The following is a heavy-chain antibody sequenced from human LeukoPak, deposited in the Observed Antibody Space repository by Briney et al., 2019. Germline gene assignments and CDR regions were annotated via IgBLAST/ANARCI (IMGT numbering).Heavy chain of an antibody. V-gene: IGHV4-38-2*02. CDR3: ARNGDYVDY. D-gene: IGHD4-17*01. CDR2: IYHSGST. J-gene: IGHJ4*02. Sequence: SETLSLTCTVSGYSISSGYYWGWIRQPPGEGLEWIGSIYHSGSTYYNPSLKSRVTISVDTSKNQFSLKLSSVTAADTAVYYCARNGDYVDYWGQGTLVTVSS. CDR1: GYSISSGYY.